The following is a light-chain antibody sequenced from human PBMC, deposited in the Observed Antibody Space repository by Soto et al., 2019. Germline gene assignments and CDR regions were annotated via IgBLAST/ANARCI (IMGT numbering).Light chain of an antibody. J-gene: IGKJ5*01. CDR2: DAT. V-gene: IGKV1-33*01. CDR3: QQYDNLPT. Sequence: DIQMTQSPSSLSASVGDRVTITCQASQDISNYLNWYQQKPGKAPKLLIYDATNLETGVPSRFSGSGSGTDVTFIISSLQPEDIATYYCQQYDNLPTFGQGKRLEIK. CDR1: QDISNY.